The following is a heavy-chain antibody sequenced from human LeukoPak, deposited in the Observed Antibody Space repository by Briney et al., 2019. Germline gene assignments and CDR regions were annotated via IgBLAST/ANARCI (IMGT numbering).Heavy chain of an antibody. CDR1: RAPVSSYA. J-gene: IGHJ4*02. CDR2: IIPIFATA. V-gene: IGHV1-69*13. D-gene: IGHD2-21*02. Sequence: SGRLCSTPARAPVSSYAISSGRESPGQRLGWRGGIIPIFATAKYAQTFQSRVTISADASTSPASLELSSLTAEDTAVYYCARVPHCGGDCFHYFDYWGQGTLVTVSS. CDR3: ARVPHCGGDCFHYFDY.